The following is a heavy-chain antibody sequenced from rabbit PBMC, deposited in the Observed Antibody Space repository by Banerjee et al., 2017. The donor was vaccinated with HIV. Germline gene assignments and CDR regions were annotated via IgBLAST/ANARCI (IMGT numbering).Heavy chain of an antibody. CDR3: ARDTGSSFSSYGMDL. D-gene: IGHD8-1*01. Sequence: QEQLVESGGGLVKPGASLTLTCKASGFSFSNKAVMCWVRQAPGKGLEWIACIDTGRSGFTYFASWAKGRFTISKTSSTTVTLQMTSLTAADTATYFCARDTGSSFSSYGMDLWGPGTLVTVS. CDR2: IDTGRSGFT. V-gene: IGHV1S45*01. CDR1: GFSFSNKAV. J-gene: IGHJ6*01.